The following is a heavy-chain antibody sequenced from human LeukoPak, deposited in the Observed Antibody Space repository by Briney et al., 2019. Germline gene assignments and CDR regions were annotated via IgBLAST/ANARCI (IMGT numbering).Heavy chain of an antibody. D-gene: IGHD5-18*01. CDR3: AKERDTAMVTIDY. CDR1: GFTVSSNY. V-gene: IGHV3-30*02. Sequence: GGSLRLSCAASGFTVSSNYMSWVRQAPGKGLEWVAFIRYDGSNKYYADSVKGRFTISRDNSKNTLYLQMNSLRAEDTAVYYCAKERDTAMVTIDYWGQGTLVTVSS. J-gene: IGHJ4*02. CDR2: IRYDGSNK.